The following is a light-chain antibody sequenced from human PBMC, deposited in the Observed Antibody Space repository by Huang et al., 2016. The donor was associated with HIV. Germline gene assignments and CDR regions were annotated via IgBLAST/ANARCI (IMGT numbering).Light chain of an antibody. V-gene: IGKV1-39*01. CDR2: AAS. CDR1: QSISRY. J-gene: IGKJ1*01. CDR3: QESYSLLWT. Sequence: DIQMTQSPSSLSASVGDRVTIPCRARQSISRYLSWYQQKPGKAPNLLIFAASSLQSGVPSRFSGSGSGTNFTLTITTLQPEDFATYYCQESYSLLWTFGQGTKVEMK.